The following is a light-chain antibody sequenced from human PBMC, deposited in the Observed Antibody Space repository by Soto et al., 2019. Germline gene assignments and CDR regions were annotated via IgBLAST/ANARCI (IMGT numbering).Light chain of an antibody. CDR2: AAS. CDR3: PQSYSTPPT. CDR1: QSISSY. Sequence: DIQMTQSPSSLSASVGDRVTITCRASQSISSYLNWYQQKPGKAPKLLIYAASSLQSGVPSRFSGSGSGTDFTLTISSLQPEDFATYYCPQSYSTPPTFGGGTKLEIQ. J-gene: IGKJ4*01. V-gene: IGKV1-39*01.